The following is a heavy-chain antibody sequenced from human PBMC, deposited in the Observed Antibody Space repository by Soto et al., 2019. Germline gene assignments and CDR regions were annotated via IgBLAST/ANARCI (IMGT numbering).Heavy chain of an antibody. D-gene: IGHD3-3*01. V-gene: IGHV3-30-3*01. CDR2: ISYDGSNK. J-gene: IGHJ4*02. CDR1: GFTFSSYA. CDR3: ASALRFLAWSPSDY. Sequence: QVQLVESGGGVVQPGRSLRLSCAASGFTFSSYAMHWVRQAPGKGLEWVAVISYDGSNKYYADSVKGRFTISRDNSKNTLYLQMNSLRAEDTAVYYCASALRFLAWSPSDYWGQGTLVTVSS.